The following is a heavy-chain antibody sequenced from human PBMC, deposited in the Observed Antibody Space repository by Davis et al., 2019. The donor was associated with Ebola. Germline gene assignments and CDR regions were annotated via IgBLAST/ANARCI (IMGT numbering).Heavy chain of an antibody. D-gene: IGHD4-17*01. J-gene: IGHJ4*02. CDR1: GFTFSSYA. Sequence: GESLKISCAASGFTFSSYAMHWVRQAPGKGLEWVAVISYDGSNKYYADSVKGRFTISRDNSKNTLYLQMSSLRAEDTAVYYCARDSMTTVNWGQGTLVTVSS. CDR3: ARDSMTTVN. CDR2: ISYDGSNK. V-gene: IGHV3-30*04.